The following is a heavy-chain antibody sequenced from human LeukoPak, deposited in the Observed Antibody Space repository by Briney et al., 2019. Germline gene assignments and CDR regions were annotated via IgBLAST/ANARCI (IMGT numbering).Heavy chain of an antibody. V-gene: IGHV3-48*03. Sequence: PGGSLRLSCAASGFTFSSYEMNWVRQAPGKGLEWVSYISSSGSTIYYADSVKGRFTISRDNAKNSLYLQMNSLSAEDTAVYYCARDVVEMATITCYYYYMDVWGKGTTVTVSS. J-gene: IGHJ6*03. D-gene: IGHD5-24*01. CDR1: GFTFSSYE. CDR2: ISSSGSTI. CDR3: ARDVVEMATITCYYYYMDV.